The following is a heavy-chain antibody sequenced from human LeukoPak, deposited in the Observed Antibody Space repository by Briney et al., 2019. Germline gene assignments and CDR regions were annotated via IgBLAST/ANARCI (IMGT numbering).Heavy chain of an antibody. CDR1: GGSFSGYY. J-gene: IGHJ4*02. CDR2: INHSGST. V-gene: IGHV4-34*01. D-gene: IGHD1-26*01. Sequence: SETLSLTCAVYGGSFSGYYWSWIRQPPGKGLEWIGEINHSGSTNYNPSLKSRATISLDTSRGQFSLKLSSVTAADTAAYYCARLSGSFFDYWGQGTLVTVSS. CDR3: ARLSGSFFDY.